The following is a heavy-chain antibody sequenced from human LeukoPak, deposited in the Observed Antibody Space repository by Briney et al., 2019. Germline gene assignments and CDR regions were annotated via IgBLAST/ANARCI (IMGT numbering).Heavy chain of an antibody. CDR1: GGSISSSSYY. J-gene: IGHJ4*02. V-gene: IGHV4-39*07. D-gene: IGHD6-13*01. CDR2: IYYSGST. Sequence: SETMSLTCTVSGGSISSSSYYWGWIRQPPGEGLEWIGSIYYSGSTYYNPSLKSRVTISVDTSKNQFSLKLSSVTAADTAVYYCARVRGSSSRGYYFDYWGQGTLVTVSS. CDR3: ARVRGSSSRGYYFDY.